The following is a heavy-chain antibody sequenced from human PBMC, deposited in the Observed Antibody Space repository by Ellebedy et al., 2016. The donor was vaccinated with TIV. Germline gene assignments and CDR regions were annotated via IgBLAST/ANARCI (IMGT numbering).Heavy chain of an antibody. Sequence: GGSLRLSCAASGFTFNSYWMSWVRQAPGKGLEWVSNINQDGSRIYYVDSVKGRFTISRDNAKNSVYLRMNTLRGEDTAVYHCVRDGAYGDYSPGYYGMDVWGQGTTVTVSS. D-gene: IGHD3-22*01. J-gene: IGHJ6*02. CDR2: INQDGSRI. V-gene: IGHV3-7*03. CDR3: VRDGAYGDYSPGYYGMDV. CDR1: GFTFNSYW.